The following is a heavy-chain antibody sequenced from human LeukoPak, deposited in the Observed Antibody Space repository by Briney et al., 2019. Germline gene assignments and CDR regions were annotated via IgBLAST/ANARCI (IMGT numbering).Heavy chain of an antibody. J-gene: IGHJ4*02. D-gene: IGHD1-1*01. Sequence: SETLSLTCAVSGYSISSGYYWGWIRQPPGKGLVRLGSSYDIGSTSYNPSLKSRGTISVDTSRHPFSQKLRTVPAPVPAAYYCAEVERRNYSGEGTLV. CDR3: AEVERRNY. CDR2: SYDIGST. CDR1: GYSISSGYY. V-gene: IGHV4-38-2*01.